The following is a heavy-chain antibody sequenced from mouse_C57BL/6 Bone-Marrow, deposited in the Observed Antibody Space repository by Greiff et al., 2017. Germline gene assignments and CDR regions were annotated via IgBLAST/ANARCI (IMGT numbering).Heavy chain of an antibody. Sequence: VQLQQPGAELVRPGSSVKLSCKASGYTFTSYWMDWVKQRPGQGLEWIGNIYPSDSETHYNQKFKDKATLTVDKSSSTAYMQLSSLTSEDSAVYYCARGGYYDWLAYWGQGTLVTVSA. CDR3: ARGGYYDWLAY. CDR1: GYTFTSYW. CDR2: IYPSDSET. J-gene: IGHJ3*01. V-gene: IGHV1-61*01. D-gene: IGHD2-3*01.